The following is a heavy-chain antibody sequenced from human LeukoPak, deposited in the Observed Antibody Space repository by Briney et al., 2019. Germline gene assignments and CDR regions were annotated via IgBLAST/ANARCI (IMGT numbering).Heavy chain of an antibody. CDR2: ISSSGSTI. CDR1: GFTFSSYE. J-gene: IGHJ3*02. V-gene: IGHV3-48*03. Sequence: PGGSLRLSCAASGFTFSSYEMNWVRQAPGKGLEWVSYISSSGSTIYYADSVKGRFTISRDNAKNSLYLQMNSLRAEDTAVYYCARGHTTRSSGYYHLTHAFDIWGQGTMVTVSS. D-gene: IGHD3-22*01. CDR3: ARGHTTRSSGYYHLTHAFDI.